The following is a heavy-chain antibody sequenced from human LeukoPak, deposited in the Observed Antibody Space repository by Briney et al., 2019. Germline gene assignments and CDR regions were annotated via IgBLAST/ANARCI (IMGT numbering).Heavy chain of an antibody. CDR3: AKTIPFWYFDL. CDR2: ISVGGGTT. CDR1: GFTFSSSE. V-gene: IGHV3-23*01. D-gene: IGHD5-24*01. Sequence: GGSLRLSCAASGFTFSSSEMSWVRQAPGKGLEWVSAISVGGGTTCADSVKGRFTISRDNSKNTLYLQMNSLRAEDTAVYYCAKTIPFWYFDLWGRGTLVTVSS. J-gene: IGHJ2*01.